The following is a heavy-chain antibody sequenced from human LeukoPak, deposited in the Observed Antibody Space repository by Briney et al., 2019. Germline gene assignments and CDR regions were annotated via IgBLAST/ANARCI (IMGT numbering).Heavy chain of an antibody. CDR3: ARLFYYDSGSYYWFDP. J-gene: IGHJ5*02. Sequence: QPGGSLRLSCAASGFTFSSYWMHWVRQAPGRGLMWVSRINSDESIRSFADSVKGRFTISRDNAKNTLYLQMNSLRAEDTAVYYCARLFYYDSGSYYWFDPWGQGTLVSVSS. D-gene: IGHD3-10*01. CDR2: INSDESIR. V-gene: IGHV3-74*01. CDR1: GFTFSSYW.